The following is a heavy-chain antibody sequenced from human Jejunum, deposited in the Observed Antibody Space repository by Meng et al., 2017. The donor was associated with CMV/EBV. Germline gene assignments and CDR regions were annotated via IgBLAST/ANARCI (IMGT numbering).Heavy chain of an antibody. CDR2: IGSASDT. CDR3: ARDLYKYGTMWLSGMDV. Sequence: FTFSRYDMHWVRQATGKGLEWVSAIGSASDTYYSDSVKGRFTISRENAKNSLYLQMNSLRAGDTAVYYCARDLYKYGTMWLSGMDVWGQGTTVTVSS. V-gene: IGHV3-13*01. J-gene: IGHJ6*02. CDR1: FTFSRYD. D-gene: IGHD5-18*01.